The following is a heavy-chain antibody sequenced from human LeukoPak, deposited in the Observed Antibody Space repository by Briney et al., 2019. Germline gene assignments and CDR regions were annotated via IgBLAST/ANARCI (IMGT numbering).Heavy chain of an antibody. D-gene: IGHD3-22*01. Sequence: QPGGSLRLSCAASGFTVSSNYMSWVRQAPGKGLEWVSVIYSGGSTYYADSVKGRFTISRDNSKNTLYLQMNSLRAEDTAVYYCAGGSSGSWTHMDVWGQGTTVIVSS. CDR1: GFTVSSNY. J-gene: IGHJ6*02. V-gene: IGHV3-53*01. CDR2: IYSGGST. CDR3: AGGSSGSWTHMDV.